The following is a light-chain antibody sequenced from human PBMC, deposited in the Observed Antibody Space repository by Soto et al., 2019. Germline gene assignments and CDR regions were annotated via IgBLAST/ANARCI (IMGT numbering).Light chain of an antibody. J-gene: IGKJ4*01. CDR1: QSVRSNY. V-gene: IGKV3-20*01. CDR3: QRYASSPLT. Sequence: EIVLTQSPGTLSLSSGERATLSCRASQSVRSNYLAWYQQKPGQAPRLLIYGASSRATGIPDRFGGSGSGTDFTLTISRLEPEDFAVYYCQRYASSPLTFGGGTKVGSK. CDR2: GAS.